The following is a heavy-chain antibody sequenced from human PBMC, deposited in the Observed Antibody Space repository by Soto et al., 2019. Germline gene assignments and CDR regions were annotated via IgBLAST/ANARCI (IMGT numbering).Heavy chain of an antibody. CDR2: INPNSGGT. Sequence: EASVKVSCKASGYTFTGYYMHWVRQAPGQGLEWMGWINPNSGGTNYAQKFQGWVTMTRDTSISTAYMELSRLRSDDTAVYYCARAGGNDYGDYGGDFDYWGQGTLVTVSS. CDR1: GYTFTGYY. D-gene: IGHD4-17*01. V-gene: IGHV1-2*04. J-gene: IGHJ4*02. CDR3: ARAGGNDYGDYGGDFDY.